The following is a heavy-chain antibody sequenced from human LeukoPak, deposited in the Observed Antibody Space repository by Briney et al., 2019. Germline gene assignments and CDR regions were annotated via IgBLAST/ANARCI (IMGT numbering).Heavy chain of an antibody. V-gene: IGHV3-23*01. Sequence: GGSLRLSCAASGFTFSSYAMSWVRQAPGKGLEWVSAISGSGGSTYYADSVKGRFTISRDNSKNTLYLQMNSLRAEDTAVYYCARASYCSSTICFALDYWGQGTLVTVSS. CDR3: ARASYCSSTICFALDY. CDR2: ISGSGGST. J-gene: IGHJ4*02. CDR1: GFTFSSYA. D-gene: IGHD2-2*01.